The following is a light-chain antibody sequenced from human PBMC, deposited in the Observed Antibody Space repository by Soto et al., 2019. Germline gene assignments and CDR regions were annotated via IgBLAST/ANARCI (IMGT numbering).Light chain of an antibody. CDR1: QSLTTNF. CDR3: HQYSNSQFS. Sequence: EIVLTQSPAILSLSPGERATLSCRASQSLTTNFLAWYQQKPGQAPRLLIYGPSTRAPGIPDRFSGGGAGKDFTLTINRLVPEDFAVYFCHQYSNSQFSFGGGTKVEI. V-gene: IGKV3-20*01. CDR2: GPS. J-gene: IGKJ4*01.